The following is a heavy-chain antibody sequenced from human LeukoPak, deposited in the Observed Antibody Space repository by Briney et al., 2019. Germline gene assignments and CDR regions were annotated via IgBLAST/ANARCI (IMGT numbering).Heavy chain of an antibody. D-gene: IGHD3-10*01. V-gene: IGHV1-2*02. Sequence: GASVKVSCKASGYTFTGYYMHWVRQAPGQGLEWMGWINPNSGSTNYAQKFQGRVTMTRDTSISTAYMELSRLRSDDTAVYYCARRRTTMVRGVRPGWFDPWGQGTLVTVSS. CDR3: ARRRTTMVRGVRPGWFDP. CDR1: GYTFTGYY. J-gene: IGHJ5*02. CDR2: INPNSGST.